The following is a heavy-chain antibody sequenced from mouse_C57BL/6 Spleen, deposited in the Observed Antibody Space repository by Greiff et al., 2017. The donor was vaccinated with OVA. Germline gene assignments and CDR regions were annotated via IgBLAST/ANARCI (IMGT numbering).Heavy chain of an antibody. CDR1: GYTFTDYY. V-gene: IGHV1-26*01. Sequence: EVQLQQSGPELVKPGASVKISCKASGYTFTDYYMNWVKQSHGKSLEWIGDINPNNGGTSYNQKFTGKATLTVDKSSSTAYMELRSLTSEDSAVYYCAYGNYGFAYWGQGTLVTVSA. D-gene: IGHD2-1*01. CDR2: INPNNGGT. J-gene: IGHJ3*01. CDR3: AYGNYGFAY.